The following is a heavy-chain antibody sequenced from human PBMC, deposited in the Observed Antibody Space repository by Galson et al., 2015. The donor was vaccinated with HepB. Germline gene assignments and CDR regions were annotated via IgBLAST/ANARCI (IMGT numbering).Heavy chain of an antibody. J-gene: IGHJ5*02. D-gene: IGHD3-10*01. Sequence: PALVKPTQTLTLTCTFSGFSLSTSGVGVGWIRQPPGKALEWLALIYWDDDTRYSPSVKSRVSITKDTSKNQVVLRMTNMDPADTATYHCAHAFSANYYAEWFDPWGQGILVIVSS. CDR3: AHAFSANYYAEWFDP. CDR1: GFSLSTSGVG. V-gene: IGHV2-5*02. CDR2: IYWDDDT.